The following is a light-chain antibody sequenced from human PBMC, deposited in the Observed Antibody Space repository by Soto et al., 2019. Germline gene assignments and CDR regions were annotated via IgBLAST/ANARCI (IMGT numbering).Light chain of an antibody. CDR3: QQYNNWPPIT. J-gene: IGKJ5*01. Sequence: IVMTQSPAALSLSPGARTTLSYRASQSVSSNLAWYQQKPGQAPRLLIYGASTRATGIPARLSGSGSGTEFTLTISSLQSEDFAVYYCQQYNNWPPITFGQGTRLEIK. CDR2: GAS. CDR1: QSVSSN. V-gene: IGKV3-15*01.